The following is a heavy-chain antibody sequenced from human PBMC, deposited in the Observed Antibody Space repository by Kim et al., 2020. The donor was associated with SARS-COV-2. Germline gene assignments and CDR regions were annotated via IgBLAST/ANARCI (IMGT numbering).Heavy chain of an antibody. Sequence: SETLSLTCTVSGGSISSYYWSWIQQPPGKGLEWIGYIYYSGSTNYNPSLKSRVTISVDTSKNQFSLKLSSVTAADTAVYYCARLRVDYYGSGSGVYYFDYWGQGTLVTVSS. CDR1: GGSISSYY. V-gene: IGHV4-59*08. CDR2: IYYSGST. J-gene: IGHJ4*02. D-gene: IGHD3-10*01. CDR3: ARLRVDYYGSGSGVYYFDY.